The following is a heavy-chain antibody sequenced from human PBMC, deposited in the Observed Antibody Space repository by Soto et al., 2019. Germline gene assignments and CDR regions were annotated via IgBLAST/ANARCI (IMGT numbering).Heavy chain of an antibody. CDR2: ISAYNGKT. CDR3: ARCGDYYNYNVMHV. V-gene: IGHV1-18*04. CDR1: GYTFINYG. Sequence: QVQLVQSGAEVKTPGASVKVSCKASGYTFINYGISWVRQAPGQGLEWMGWISAYNGKTNYPQKLQGRVTMTTDTSTSTAYMELRSLRSDDTAVYYCARCGDYYNYNVMHVWGQGTTVTVSS. J-gene: IGHJ6*02.